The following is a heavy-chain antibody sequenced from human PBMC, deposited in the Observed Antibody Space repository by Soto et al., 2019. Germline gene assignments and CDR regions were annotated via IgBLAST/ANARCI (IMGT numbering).Heavy chain of an antibody. J-gene: IGHJ6*03. Sequence: PSETLSLTCTVSGGSISSSSYYWGWIRQPPGKGLEWIGSIYYSGSTYYNPSLKSRVTISVDTSKNQFSLKLSSVTAADTAVYYCARHSDSGYYYYMDVWGKGTTVTVSS. CDR3: ARHSDSGYYYYMDV. CDR1: GGSISSSSYY. CDR2: IYYSGST. D-gene: IGHD3-10*01. V-gene: IGHV4-39*01.